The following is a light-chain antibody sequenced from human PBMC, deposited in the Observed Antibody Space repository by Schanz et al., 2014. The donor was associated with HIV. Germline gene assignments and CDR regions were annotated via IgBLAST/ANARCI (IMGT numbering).Light chain of an antibody. J-gene: IGKJ2*01. Sequence: DIKMTQSPSSLSASVGDRVTITCRTSQGISSYLSWYQQRPGKAPKLLIYTASSLHTGVPSRFSGSGSGTDFTLTINGLQPDDFATYYCQQLNSFPYTFGQGTKLEIK. CDR2: TAS. CDR3: QQLNSFPYT. CDR1: QGISSY. V-gene: IGKV1-17*01.